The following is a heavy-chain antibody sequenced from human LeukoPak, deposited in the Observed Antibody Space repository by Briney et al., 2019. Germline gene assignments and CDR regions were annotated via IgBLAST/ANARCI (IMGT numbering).Heavy chain of an antibody. V-gene: IGHV4-39*01. J-gene: IGHJ6*03. CDR3: VARNGDYSYMDV. Sequence: PSETLSLTCTVSGGSIINRSYYWDWTRQPPGKGLEWIGSIYYSGTTYYNPSLKSRVTISVDASKNQFSLKLSSVTAADTAVYYCVARNGDYSYMDVWGKGTTVTVSS. CDR1: GGSIINRSYY. D-gene: IGHD1-1*01. CDR2: IYYSGTT.